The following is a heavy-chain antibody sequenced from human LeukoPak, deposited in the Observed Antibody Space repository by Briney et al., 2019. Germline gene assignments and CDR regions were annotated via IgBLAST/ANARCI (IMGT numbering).Heavy chain of an antibody. CDR3: TSEDQGGFDY. J-gene: IGHJ4*02. V-gene: IGHV3-15*01. CDR2: IKRKIDGNTT. CDR1: GFTFSNAW. D-gene: IGHD1-26*01. Sequence: KPGGSLRLSCVASGFTFSNAWMSWVRQAPRKGLEWVGRIKRKIDGNTTDYAAPAKGRFTISRDDSKNTLYLQMNSLKTEDTAVYYCTSEDQGGFDYWGRGTLVTVSS.